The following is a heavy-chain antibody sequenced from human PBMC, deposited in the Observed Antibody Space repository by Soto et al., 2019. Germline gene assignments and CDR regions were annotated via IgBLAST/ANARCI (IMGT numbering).Heavy chain of an antibody. V-gene: IGHV3-7*05. CDR2: IKQDGSEK. CDR1: GFTFSSYW. CDR3: AREPGYSYGPSDHFDY. J-gene: IGHJ4*02. D-gene: IGHD5-18*01. Sequence: GGSLRLSCAASGFTFSSYWMSWVRQAPGKGLEWVANIKQDGSEKYYVDSVKGRFTISRDNAKNSLYLQMNSLRAEDTAVYYCAREPGYSYGPSDHFDYWGQGTLVTVSS.